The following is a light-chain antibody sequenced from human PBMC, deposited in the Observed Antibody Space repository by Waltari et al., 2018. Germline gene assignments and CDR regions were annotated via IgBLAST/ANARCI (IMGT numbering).Light chain of an antibody. CDR3: AAWDDSLSGRV. J-gene: IGLJ3*02. CDR1: RSNDGRDY. V-gene: IGLV1-47*01. CDR2: RNN. Sequence: QSVLTQPPSASGTPGQRVTISFPGTRSNDGRDYLNWYQQLPGTAPKLLIYRNNQRPSGVPDRFSGSKSGTSASLAISGLRSEDEADYYCAAWDDSLSGRVFGGGTKVTVL.